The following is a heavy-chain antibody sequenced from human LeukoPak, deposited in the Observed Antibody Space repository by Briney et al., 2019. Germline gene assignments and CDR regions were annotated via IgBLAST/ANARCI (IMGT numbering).Heavy chain of an antibody. CDR1: GYTFTSYG. V-gene: IGHV1-18*01. CDR3: ARDVAAYCGGDCYSEVEGSWFDP. Sequence: GASVKVSCKASGYTFTSYGISWVRQAPGQGLEWMGWISAYNGNTNHAHKLQGRVTMTTDTSTSTAYMELRSLRSDDTAVYYCARDVAAYCGGDCYSEVEGSWFDPWGQGTLVTVSS. D-gene: IGHD2-21*02. J-gene: IGHJ5*02. CDR2: ISAYNGNT.